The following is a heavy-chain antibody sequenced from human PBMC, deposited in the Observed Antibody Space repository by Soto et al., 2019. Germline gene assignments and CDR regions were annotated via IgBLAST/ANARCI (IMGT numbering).Heavy chain of an antibody. V-gene: IGHV3-23*01. J-gene: IGHJ6*02. D-gene: IGHD1-26*01. Sequence: SWVRQAPGKGLEWVSAISGSGGSTYYADSVKGRFTISRDNSKNTLYLQMNSLRAEDTAVYYCAKHLVGVYRNPYYGMDVWGQGTTVTVSS. CDR3: AKHLVGVYRNPYYGMDV. CDR2: ISGSGGST.